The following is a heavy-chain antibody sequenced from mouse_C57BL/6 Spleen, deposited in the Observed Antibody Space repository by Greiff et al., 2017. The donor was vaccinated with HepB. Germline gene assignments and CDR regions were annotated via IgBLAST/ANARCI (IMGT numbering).Heavy chain of an antibody. Sequence: EVQLVESGAELVRPGASVKLSCTASGFNIKDDYMHWVKQRPEQGLEWIGWIDPENGDTEYASKFQGKATITADTSSNTAYLQLSSLTSEDTAVYYCTTGGRGYYFDYWGQGTTLTVSS. CDR3: TTGGRGYYFDY. J-gene: IGHJ2*01. D-gene: IGHD3-3*01. CDR1: GFNIKDDY. CDR2: IDPENGDT. V-gene: IGHV14-4*01.